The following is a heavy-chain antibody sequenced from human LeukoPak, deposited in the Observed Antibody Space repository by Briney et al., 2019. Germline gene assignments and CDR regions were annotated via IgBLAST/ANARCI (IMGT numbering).Heavy chain of an antibody. Sequence: GTSLRLSCAASGFALSSHGMHWVRQAPGKGLEWVAVVWSDGSNTNYADAVKGRFTISRDNSKNTLYLQMNSLRAEDTAVYYCAKAWSSGYDPSDYWGQGTLVTVSS. CDR2: VWSDGSNT. J-gene: IGHJ4*02. CDR1: GFALSSHG. V-gene: IGHV3-33*06. D-gene: IGHD5-12*01. CDR3: AKAWSSGYDPSDY.